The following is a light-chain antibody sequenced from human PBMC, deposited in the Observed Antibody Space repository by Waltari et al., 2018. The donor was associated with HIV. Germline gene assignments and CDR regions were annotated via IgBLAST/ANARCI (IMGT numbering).Light chain of an antibody. CDR3: ASYRYSSRTYV. J-gene: IGLJ1*01. CDR2: EVT. CDR1: SNDFADDNH. V-gene: IGLV2-14*01. Sequence: QSALTQPAPVFASSGQSSKISCIGTSNDFADDNHVSWYKLHPDEAPRLMFSEVTKRPSGVSIRLSGSKSGNAASLAMPGIQDEDEASYYCASYRYSSRTYVVGTGTTVTV.